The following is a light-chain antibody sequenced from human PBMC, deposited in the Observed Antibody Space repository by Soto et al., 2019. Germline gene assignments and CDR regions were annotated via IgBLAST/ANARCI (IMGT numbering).Light chain of an antibody. V-gene: IGLV2-11*01. J-gene: IGLJ1*01. Sequence: LTQPPSLSGSPGQSVTVSCTGTSSDVGTYTYVSWYQQHPGKAPKLIIYDVIKRPSGVPDRFSGSKSGNTASLTISGLQAEDEAEYFCCSYASSYTHVFGTGTKVTVL. CDR2: DVI. CDR3: CSYASSYTHV. CDR1: SSDVGTYTY.